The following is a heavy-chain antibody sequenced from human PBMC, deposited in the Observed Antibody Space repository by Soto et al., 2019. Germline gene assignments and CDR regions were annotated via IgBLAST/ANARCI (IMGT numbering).Heavy chain of an antibody. CDR1: GGSINSRYW. CDR3: ARDQNGSGNYYTRYFDY. J-gene: IGHJ4*02. CDR2: IYHSGST. D-gene: IGHD3-10*01. Sequence: SETLSLTCAVSGGSINSRYWWSWVRQSPGKGLEWIGEIYHSGSTNYNPSLKSRVTISVDKSKNKFSLNLSSVTAADTAFYYCARDQNGSGNYYTRYFDYWGQGTLVTVSS. V-gene: IGHV4-4*02.